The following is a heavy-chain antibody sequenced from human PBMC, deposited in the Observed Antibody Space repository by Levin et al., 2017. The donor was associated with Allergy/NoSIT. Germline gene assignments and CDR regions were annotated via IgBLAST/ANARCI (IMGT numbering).Heavy chain of an antibody. Sequence: GESLKISCKASGYTFTGYYMHWVRQAPEQGLEWMGWINPNSGGTNYAQKFQGRVTMTRDTSISTAYMELSRLRSDDTAVYYCARISGDQDVLRYFDWLSPQVRYFDYWGQGTLVTVSS. CDR2: INPNSGGT. J-gene: IGHJ4*02. CDR3: ARISGDQDVLRYFDWLSPQVRYFDY. D-gene: IGHD3-9*01. V-gene: IGHV1-2*02. CDR1: GYTFTGYY.